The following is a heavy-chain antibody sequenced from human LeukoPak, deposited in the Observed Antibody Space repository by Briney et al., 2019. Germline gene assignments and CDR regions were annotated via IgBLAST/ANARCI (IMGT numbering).Heavy chain of an antibody. V-gene: IGHV4-59*01. J-gene: IGHJ4*02. D-gene: IGHD5-24*01. CDR2: IYYSGST. Sequence: SSETLSLTCTVSGGSISSYYWSWIRQPPGKGLEWIGYIYYSGSTNYNPSLKSRVTISVDTSKNQFSLKLSSVTAADTAVYYCARGKMATISFDYWGQGTLVTVSS. CDR3: ARGKMATISFDY. CDR1: GGSISSYY.